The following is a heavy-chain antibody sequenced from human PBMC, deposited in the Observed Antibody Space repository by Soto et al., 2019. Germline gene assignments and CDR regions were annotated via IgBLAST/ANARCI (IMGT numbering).Heavy chain of an antibody. Sequence: KPSETLSLTCTVSGASMSSGGYYWGWIRQPPGKGLEWIGSIYYSGNTYYNPSLKSRATISVDTSKNHFSLRLSSLTAADTAVYYCARVVVEYNWFDPWGQGTLVTVSS. CDR2: IYYSGNT. V-gene: IGHV4-39*02. CDR1: GASMSSGGYY. D-gene: IGHD2-15*01. J-gene: IGHJ5*02. CDR3: ARVVVEYNWFDP.